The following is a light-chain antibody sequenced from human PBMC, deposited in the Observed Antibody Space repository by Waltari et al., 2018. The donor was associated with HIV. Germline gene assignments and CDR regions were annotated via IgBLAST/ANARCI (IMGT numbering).Light chain of an antibody. CDR3: QAWDGDTYV. CDR2: QDT. CDR1: NLGNKY. J-gene: IGLJ1*01. V-gene: IGLV3-1*01. Sequence: SYDLIQPLSISVSPGQRATITCSGQNLGNKYASWYQQTPGQPPLLLILQDTKRPSGIPVRFSGSKSGNTVTLTVSDSQAIDEADYCCQAWDGDTYVCGTGTKLTGL.